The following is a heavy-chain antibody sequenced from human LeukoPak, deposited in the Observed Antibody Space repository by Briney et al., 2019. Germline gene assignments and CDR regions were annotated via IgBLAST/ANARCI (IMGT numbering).Heavy chain of an antibody. Sequence: TLSLTCTVSGDSITSGDYFWSWIRQPAGKGLEWIGRIYADGRTNYNPSLKSRVTLSVDTSKNQFSLKVTSVTAADTAVYYCARYRLGWFDPWGQGTLVTVSS. J-gene: IGHJ5*02. CDR3: ARYRLGWFDP. CDR1: GDSITSGDYF. CDR2: IYADGRT. D-gene: IGHD1-26*01. V-gene: IGHV4-61*02.